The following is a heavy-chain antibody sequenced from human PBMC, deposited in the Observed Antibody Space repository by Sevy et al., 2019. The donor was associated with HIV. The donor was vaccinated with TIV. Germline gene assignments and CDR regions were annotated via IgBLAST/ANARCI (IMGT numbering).Heavy chain of an antibody. CDR2: ISYDGSNK. CDR3: ARDFFLAAAGTEEGNWFDP. J-gene: IGHJ5*02. Sequence: GGSLRLSCAASGFTFSSYAMHWVRQAPGKGLEWVAVISYDGSNKYYADSVKGRFTISRDNSKNTLYLQMNGLRAEDTAVYYCARDFFLAAAGTEEGNWFDPWGQGTLVTVSS. V-gene: IGHV3-30-3*01. D-gene: IGHD6-13*01. CDR1: GFTFSSYA.